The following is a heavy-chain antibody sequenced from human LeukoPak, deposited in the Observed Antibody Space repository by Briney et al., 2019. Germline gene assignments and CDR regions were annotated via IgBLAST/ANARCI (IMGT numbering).Heavy chain of an antibody. V-gene: IGHV3-7*01. D-gene: IGHD6-19*01. J-gene: IGHJ4*02. CDR2: IKEDGNEK. CDR1: GFTFSGYW. Sequence: GGSLRLSCAASGFTFSGYWMSWVRQTPGNGLEWVADIKEDGNEKYYVDSVKGRFTISRDNAKNSLYLQMSSLRAEDTAVYYCAKDGGVAGLFQCWGQGTLVTVSS. CDR3: AKDGGVAGLFQC.